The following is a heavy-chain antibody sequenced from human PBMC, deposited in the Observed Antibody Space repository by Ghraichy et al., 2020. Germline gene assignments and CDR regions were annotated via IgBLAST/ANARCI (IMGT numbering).Heavy chain of an antibody. J-gene: IGHJ4*02. V-gene: IGHV4-59*01. Sequence: SETLSLTCTVSGGSISSYYWNWMRQPPGKGLEWIGYIYYTGSTNYHSSLTSRVTISVDTSKNQFSLELSSVTAADTAIYYCARGHYGSGSSSGQGFDYWGQGTLVTVSS. CDR2: IYYTGST. CDR1: GGSISSYY. D-gene: IGHD3-10*01. CDR3: ARGHYGSGSSSGQGFDY.